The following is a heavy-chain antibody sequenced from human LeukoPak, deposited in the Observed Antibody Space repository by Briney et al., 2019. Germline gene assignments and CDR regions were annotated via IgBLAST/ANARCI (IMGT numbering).Heavy chain of an antibody. CDR2: IHYIGST. CDR1: GGSIASSSHF. D-gene: IGHD6-6*01. CDR3: ARVLYSSSSLVDYYYFMDV. J-gene: IGHJ6*03. V-gene: IGHV4-39*01. Sequence: KPSGTLSLTCTVSGGSIASSSHFLGWIRQPPGKGLEWIGNIHYIGSTYYNPSLKSRVTVSVDTSKNQFSLKVSSVTAADAAVYYCARVLYSSSSLVDYYYFMDVWGKGTTVTVSS.